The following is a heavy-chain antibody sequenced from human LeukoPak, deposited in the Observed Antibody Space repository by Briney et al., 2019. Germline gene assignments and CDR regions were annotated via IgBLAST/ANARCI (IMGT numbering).Heavy chain of an antibody. V-gene: IGHV1-69*05. CDR2: IIPIFGTA. J-gene: IGHJ4*02. CDR3: TVTYFDY. D-gene: IGHD4-17*01. Sequence: ASVKVSCKASGGTFSSYAISWVRQAPGQGLEWVGGIIPIFGTANYTQKFQGRVTITTDESTSTAYMELSSQRSEDIDVYSVTVTYFDYWGQGTLVTVSS. CDR1: GGTFSSYA.